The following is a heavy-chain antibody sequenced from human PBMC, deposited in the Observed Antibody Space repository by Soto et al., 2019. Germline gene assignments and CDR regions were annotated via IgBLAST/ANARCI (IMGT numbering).Heavy chain of an antibody. J-gene: IGHJ2*01. CDR1: GFTFSSYA. CDR2: ISGSGDST. CDR3: ARRERGWYFDL. V-gene: IGHV3-23*01. Sequence: EVQLLESGGGLVQPGGSLRLSCVASGFTFSSYAMNWVRQAPGKGLEWVSVISGSGDSTYYADSVKGRFTISRDNSKNMLYLQMNSLRAEDTAVYYCARRERGWYFDLWGRGTLVTVSS.